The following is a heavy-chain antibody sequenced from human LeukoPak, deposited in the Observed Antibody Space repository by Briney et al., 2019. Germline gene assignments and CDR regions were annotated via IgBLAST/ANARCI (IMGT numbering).Heavy chain of an antibody. CDR3: ARQILYSSSWYYWFAP. Sequence: GESLKVSGKGSGYSFTSYWIGWVRQMPGKGLEWMGSIYPGDSDTRYSPSFQGQVTISADKSISTASLPWSSRNASDTAMYYCARQILYSSSWYYWFAPWGQGPLVTVSS. D-gene: IGHD6-13*01. CDR2: IYPGDSDT. V-gene: IGHV5-51*01. J-gene: IGHJ5*02. CDR1: GYSFTSYW.